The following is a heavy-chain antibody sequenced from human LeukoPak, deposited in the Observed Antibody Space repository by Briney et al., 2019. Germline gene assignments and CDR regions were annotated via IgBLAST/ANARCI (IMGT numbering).Heavy chain of an antibody. J-gene: IGHJ6*02. D-gene: IGHD1-20*01. V-gene: IGHV3-30*18. CDR2: ISYDRSNK. CDR1: GFTFSSYG. Sequence: AGRSLRLSCAASGFTFSSYGMHWVRQAPGKGLEWVAVISYDRSNKYYADSVKGRFTISRDNSKNTLYLQMNSLRAEDTAVYYCAKDRNRYKAYYGMDVWGQGTTVTVSS. CDR3: AKDRNRYKAYYGMDV.